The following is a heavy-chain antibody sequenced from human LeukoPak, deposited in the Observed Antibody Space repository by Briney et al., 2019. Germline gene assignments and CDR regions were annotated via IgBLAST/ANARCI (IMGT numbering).Heavy chain of an antibody. Sequence: QAGGSLRLSCVVSGLTFSSYAMSWARRAPGKGLEGVSAISGSGDSTYYADSVKGRFTISRDNSKNTLYLQMNSLRAEDTAVYYCAKDPNCSGGSCYLTYFDYWGQGTLVTVSS. D-gene: IGHD2-15*01. J-gene: IGHJ4*02. V-gene: IGHV3-23*01. CDR2: ISGSGDST. CDR3: AKDPNCSGGSCYLTYFDY. CDR1: GLTFSSYA.